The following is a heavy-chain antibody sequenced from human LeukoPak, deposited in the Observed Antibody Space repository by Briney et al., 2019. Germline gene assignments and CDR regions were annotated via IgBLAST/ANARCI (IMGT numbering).Heavy chain of an antibody. CDR3: AKGRSGIAAAGLNY. CDR2: ISRSSSTI. J-gene: IGHJ4*02. CDR1: GFTFSSYS. V-gene: IGHV3-48*01. Sequence: GGSLRLSCAASGFTFSSYSMNWVRQAPGKGLEWISYISRSSSTIYYADSVMGRFTISRDNAKNSLYLQMNSLRAEDTAVYYCAKGRSGIAAAGLNYWGQGTLVTVSS. D-gene: IGHD6-13*01.